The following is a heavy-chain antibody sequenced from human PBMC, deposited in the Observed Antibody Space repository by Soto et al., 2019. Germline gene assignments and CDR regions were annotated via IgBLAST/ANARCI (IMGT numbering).Heavy chain of an antibody. CDR3: ARRAAAGRSFDY. CDR1: GFTFSDYY. CDR2: ISSSGNSI. V-gene: IGHV3-11*01. D-gene: IGHD6-13*01. Sequence: GGSLRLSCAASGFTFSDYYMTWIRQVPGKGLEWVSYISSSGNSIYYADSVRGRFTVSRDNAKNSLFLQMNSLRAEDTAVYYCARRAAAGRSFDYWGLGT. J-gene: IGHJ4*02.